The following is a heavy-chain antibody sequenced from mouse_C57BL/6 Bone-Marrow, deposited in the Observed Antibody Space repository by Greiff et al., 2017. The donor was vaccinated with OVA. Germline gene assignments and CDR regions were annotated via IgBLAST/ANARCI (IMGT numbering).Heavy chain of an antibody. Sequence: QVQLQQPGAELVKPGASVKLSCKASGYTFTSYWMQWVKQRPGQGLEWIGEIDPSDSYTNYNQKFKGKATLTVDTSSSTAYMQLSSLTSEDSAVNYCARAAYWGQGTLVTVSA. CDR3: ARAAY. J-gene: IGHJ3*01. CDR2: IDPSDSYT. V-gene: IGHV1-50*01. CDR1: GYTFTSYW.